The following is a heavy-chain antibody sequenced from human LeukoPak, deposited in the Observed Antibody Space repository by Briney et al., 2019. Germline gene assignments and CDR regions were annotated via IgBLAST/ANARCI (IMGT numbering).Heavy chain of an antibody. J-gene: IGHJ5*02. CDR2: INPNSGGT. Sequence: ASVKVSCKASGYTFTGYYMHWVRQAPGQGLEWMGWINPNSGGTNYAQKFQGRVTMTTDTSISTAYMDLSGLRSDDTAMYYCAREIRRGAGDWFDPWGQGTLVTVSS. CDR3: AREIRRGAGDWFDP. V-gene: IGHV1-2*02. CDR1: GYTFTGYY. D-gene: IGHD1-26*01.